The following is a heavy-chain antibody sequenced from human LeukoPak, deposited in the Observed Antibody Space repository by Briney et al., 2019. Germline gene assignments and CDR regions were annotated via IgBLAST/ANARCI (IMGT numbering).Heavy chain of an antibody. J-gene: IGHJ5*02. CDR1: GFTFSSYA. V-gene: IGHV3-30*01. CDR3: ARGRTGTTWFNWFDP. CDR2: ISYDGSNK. Sequence: PGGSLRLSCAASGFTFSSYAMHWVRQAPGKGLEWVAVISYDGSNKYYADSVKGRFTISRDNSKNTLYLQMNSLRAEDTAVYYCARGRTGTTWFNWFDPWGQGTLVTVSS. D-gene: IGHD1-7*01.